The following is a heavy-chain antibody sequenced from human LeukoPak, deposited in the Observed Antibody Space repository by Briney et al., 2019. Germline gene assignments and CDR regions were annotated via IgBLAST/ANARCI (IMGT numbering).Heavy chain of an antibody. Sequence: GGSLRLSCAASGFTFSSYSMNWVRQAPGKGPEWVSSISSSSSYIYYADSVKGRFTISRDNAKNSLYLQMNSLRAEDTAVYYCAGDTPGVSQRDFDYWGQGTLVTVSS. V-gene: IGHV3-21*01. CDR1: GFTFSSYS. CDR2: ISSSSSYI. D-gene: IGHD2-8*01. J-gene: IGHJ4*02. CDR3: AGDTPGVSQRDFDY.